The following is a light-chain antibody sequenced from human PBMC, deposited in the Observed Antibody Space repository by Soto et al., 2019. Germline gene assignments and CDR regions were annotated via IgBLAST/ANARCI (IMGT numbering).Light chain of an antibody. CDR3: QQYNSYSRT. J-gene: IGKJ1*01. CDR1: QSISNW. CDR2: DAS. V-gene: IGKV1-5*01. Sequence: DIRRTHSPSTLSAXVGDRXXXXXXASQSISNWLAWYQQKPGKAPKLLIYDASSLESGVPSRFSGSGSGTEFTLTISSLQPDDFATYYCQQYNSYSRTFGQGTKVDIK.